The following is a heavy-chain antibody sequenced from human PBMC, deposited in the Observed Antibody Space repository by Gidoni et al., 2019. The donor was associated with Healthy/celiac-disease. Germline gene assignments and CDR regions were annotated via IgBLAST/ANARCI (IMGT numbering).Heavy chain of an antibody. V-gene: IGHV3-9*01. CDR3: AKEGGEGHYYMDV. D-gene: IGHD3-16*01. CDR1: GFTFDDYA. J-gene: IGHJ6*03. Sequence: EVHLVESAGGLVQPGRSLRLTCAASGFTFDDYAMHWVRQAPGKGLEWVSGINWNSGDIGYADSVKGRFTISRDNAKNSLYLQMNSLRVEDTALYYCAKEGGEGHYYMDVWGKGTTVTVSS. CDR2: INWNSGDI.